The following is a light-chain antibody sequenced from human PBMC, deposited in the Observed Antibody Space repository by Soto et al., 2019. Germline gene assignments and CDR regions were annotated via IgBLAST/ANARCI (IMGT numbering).Light chain of an antibody. CDR2: GAS. V-gene: IGKV3-20*01. Sequence: EFVLTQSPGTLSLSPGERATLPCRASQSVSSSYLAWCQQKPGQAPRLLIYGASSRATGIPDRFSGSGSGTDFTLTISSLQSEDFAVYYCQQYTNWRTFGQGTKVDIK. CDR1: QSVSSSY. J-gene: IGKJ1*01. CDR3: QQYTNWRT.